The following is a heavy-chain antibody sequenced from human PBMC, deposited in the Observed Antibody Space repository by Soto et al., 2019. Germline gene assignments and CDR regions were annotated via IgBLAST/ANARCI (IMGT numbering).Heavy chain of an antibody. CDR1: GGSISSGGYY. CDR3: ATAKRVTMVRGVIIPTYYFDY. V-gene: IGHV4-31*03. CDR2: IYYSGST. Sequence: SETLSLTCTVSGGSISSGGYYWSWIRQHPGKGLEWIGYIYYSGSTYYNPSLKSRVTISVDTSKNQFSLKLSSVTAADTAVYYCATAKRVTMVRGVIIPTYYFDYWGQGTLVTVSS. D-gene: IGHD3-10*01. J-gene: IGHJ4*02.